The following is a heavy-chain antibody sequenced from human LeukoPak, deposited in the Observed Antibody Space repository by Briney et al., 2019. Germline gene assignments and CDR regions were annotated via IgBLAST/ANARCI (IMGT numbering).Heavy chain of an antibody. CDR1: GVTFSSYA. D-gene: IGHD6-19*01. CDR3: ARGVAGREGGDY. CDR2: ISYDGSNK. V-gene: IGHV3-30*04. J-gene: IGHJ4*02. Sequence: GRSLRLSCAASGVTFSSYAMHWVRQAPGKGLEWVAVISYDGSNKYYADSVKGRFTISRDNSKNTLYLQMNSLRAEDTAVYYCARGVAGREGGDYWGQGTLVTVSS.